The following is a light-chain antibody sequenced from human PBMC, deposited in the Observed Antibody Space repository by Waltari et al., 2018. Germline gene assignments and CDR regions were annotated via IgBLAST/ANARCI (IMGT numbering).Light chain of an antibody. Sequence: DIEMTQSPSNVSASVGDRVIITCRASQSVSKWVAWYQFKGGKAPKVLISAASTIESGVPSRFGGGGSGSDFALTIAGLQPEDSATYDGQQYKTVPRTFGPGTRVEIK. CDR2: AAS. J-gene: IGKJ1*01. CDR1: QSVSKW. CDR3: QQYKTVPRT. V-gene: IGKV1-5*03.